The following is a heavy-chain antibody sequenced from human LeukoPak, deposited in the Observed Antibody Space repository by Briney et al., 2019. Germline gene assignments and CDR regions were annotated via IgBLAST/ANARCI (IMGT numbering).Heavy chain of an antibody. Sequence: PSETLSLTCTVSGGPIISYYWSWIRQPPGKGLEWIAYTHSSGNTGYNPSLKSRVTISLDTSKNHFSLKLSSVTALDTAVYYCARKIASVGYFDYWGQGTLVTVSS. J-gene: IGHJ4*02. V-gene: IGHV4-59*12. CDR1: GGPIISYY. CDR3: ARKIASVGYFDY. CDR2: THSSGNT. D-gene: IGHD6-13*01.